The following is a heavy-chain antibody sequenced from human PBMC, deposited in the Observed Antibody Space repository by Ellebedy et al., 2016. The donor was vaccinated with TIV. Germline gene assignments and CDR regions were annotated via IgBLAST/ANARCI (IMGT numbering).Heavy chain of an antibody. V-gene: IGHV1-46*01. CDR2: INPSGGST. CDR3: ARDWGLVGYCSSTSCSDY. J-gene: IGHJ4*02. Sequence: AASVNVSCKVSGYTLTELSMHWVRQAPGQGLEWMGIINPSGGSTSYAQKFQGRVTMTRDTSTSTVYMELSSLRSEDTAVYYCARDWGLVGYCSSTSCSDYWGQGTLVTVSS. D-gene: IGHD2-2*01. CDR1: GYTLTELS.